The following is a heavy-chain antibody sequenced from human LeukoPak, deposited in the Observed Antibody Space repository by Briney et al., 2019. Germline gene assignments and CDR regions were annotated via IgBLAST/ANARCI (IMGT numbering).Heavy chain of an antibody. Sequence: GGSLRLSCAASGFTFSTYWMHWVRQAPGKGLVWVARINPNSRIITYADSVKGRFTISRDNAKNTVYLQMNSLLAEDTAVYYCVRDLVLVDTPGDDFDYWGPRTLVMVSS. J-gene: IGHJ4*02. CDR1: GFTFSTYW. CDR2: INPNSRII. V-gene: IGHV3-74*03. CDR3: VRDLVLVDTPGDDFDY. D-gene: IGHD2-8*02.